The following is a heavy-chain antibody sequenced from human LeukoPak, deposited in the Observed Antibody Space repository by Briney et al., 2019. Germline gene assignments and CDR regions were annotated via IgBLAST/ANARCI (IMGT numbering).Heavy chain of an antibody. V-gene: IGHV4-38-2*02. CDR2: MYRIVAS. J-gene: IGHJ4*01. Sequence: SETLSLTCSVSGYSINSGFFWGWIRQSPGKGLEWIASMYRIVASNYKPSLERRVTLSFGTSTNLFSIGLNSLTAADTAVYYCARAGIAGAGTIVQDWPGRYFDYWGHGALVTVSS. CDR1: GYSINSGFF. CDR3: ARAGIAGAGTIVQDWPGRYFDY. D-gene: IGHD6-19*01.